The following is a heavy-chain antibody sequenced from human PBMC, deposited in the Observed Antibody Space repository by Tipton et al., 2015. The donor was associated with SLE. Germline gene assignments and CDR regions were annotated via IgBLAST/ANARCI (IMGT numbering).Heavy chain of an antibody. Sequence: TLSLTCTVSGGSISSYYWNWIRQPPGKGLEWIGYIYYSGSTNYNPSLKSRVTISVDTSKNQFSLKLSSVTAADTAVYYCARSLGSMIEDYWGQGTLVTVSS. D-gene: IGHD3-22*01. V-gene: IGHV4-59*01. CDR1: GGSISSYY. CDR2: IYYSGST. CDR3: ARSLGSMIEDY. J-gene: IGHJ4*02.